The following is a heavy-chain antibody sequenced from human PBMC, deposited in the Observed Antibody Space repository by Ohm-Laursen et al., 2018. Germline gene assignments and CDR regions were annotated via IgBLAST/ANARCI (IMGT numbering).Heavy chain of an antibody. Sequence: SDTLSLTCGVSGGSISSYYWSWTRQSPGKGLEWIGYIYKSGSTNYNPSLKSRVTISKDTSKNQFSLKLTSVTAADTAVYYCARGQPIDFWGQGTLVTVSS. CDR3: ARGQPIDF. CDR1: GGSISSYY. V-gene: IGHV4-59*07. J-gene: IGHJ4*02. CDR2: IYKSGST.